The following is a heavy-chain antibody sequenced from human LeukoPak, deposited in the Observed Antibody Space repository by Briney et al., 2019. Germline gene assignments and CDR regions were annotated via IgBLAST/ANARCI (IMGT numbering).Heavy chain of an antibody. Sequence: PSETLSLTCTVSGGSISENYWSWIRKPAGKGLEWIGRIYTSGTTNYNPSLRSRVTLSVDASKNQFSLKLRSVTAADTAVYYCARDSFGTTVSWGQGTLVTVSS. J-gene: IGHJ5*02. V-gene: IGHV4-4*07. CDR2: IYTSGTT. CDR3: ARDSFGTTVS. D-gene: IGHD4-11*01. CDR1: GGSISENY.